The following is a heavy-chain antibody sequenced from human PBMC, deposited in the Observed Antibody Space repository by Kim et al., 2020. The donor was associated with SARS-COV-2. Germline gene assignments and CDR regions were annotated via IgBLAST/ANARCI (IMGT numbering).Heavy chain of an antibody. CDR3: ARHHDSGGFYAPFDS. V-gene: IGHV4-39*01. CDR1: NGSISSSGFY. D-gene: IGHD3-22*01. Sequence: SETLSLTCTVSNGSISSSGFYWGWIRQPPGKGLEWIGSIYYSGTTYYHPSLKSRLTISVDSSENQFSLKLTSVTAADTAVYYCARHHDSGGFYAPFDSWG. J-gene: IGHJ4*01. CDR2: IYYSGTT.